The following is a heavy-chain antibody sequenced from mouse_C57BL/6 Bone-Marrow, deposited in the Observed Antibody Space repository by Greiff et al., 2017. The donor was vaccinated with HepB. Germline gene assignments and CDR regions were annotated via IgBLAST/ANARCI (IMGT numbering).Heavy chain of an antibody. CDR3: AREVYYYGSSYGFAY. Sequence: VQLQQSGAELARPGASVKLSCKASGYTFTSYGISWVKQRTGQGLEWIGEIYPIDGNNYYNEKFKGKATLTADKSSSTAYMEIRSLTSEDSAVYFCAREVYYYGSSYGFAYWGHGTLVTVSA. D-gene: IGHD1-1*01. J-gene: IGHJ3*01. V-gene: IGHV1-81*01. CDR1: GYTFTSYG. CDR2: IYPIDGNN.